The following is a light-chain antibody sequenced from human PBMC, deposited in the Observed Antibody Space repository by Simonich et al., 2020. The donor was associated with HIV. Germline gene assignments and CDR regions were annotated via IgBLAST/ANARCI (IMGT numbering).Light chain of an antibody. Sequence: DIQMTQSPSTLSASVGDRVTITCRDSQSISTRLACYQQKPGKAPKLLVYKASSLESRVPSRFRGSGSGTEFTLTISSLQPDDFATYYCQQYSFYYTFGQGTKLEIK. CDR1: QSISTR. CDR2: KAS. CDR3: QQYSFYYT. J-gene: IGKJ2*01. V-gene: IGKV1-5*03.